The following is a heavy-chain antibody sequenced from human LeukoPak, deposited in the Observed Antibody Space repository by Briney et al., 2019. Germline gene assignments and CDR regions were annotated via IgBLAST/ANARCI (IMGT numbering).Heavy chain of an antibody. D-gene: IGHD1-26*01. V-gene: IGHV1-2*02. CDR3: ARVSLGELLAFSYFDY. Sequence: ASVKVSCKASGYTFTSYYMHWVRQAPGQGLEWMGWINPNSGGTNYAQKFQGRVTMTRDTSISTAYMELSRLRSDDTAVYYCARVSLGELLAFSYFDYWGQGTLVTVSS. J-gene: IGHJ4*02. CDR2: INPNSGGT. CDR1: GYTFTSYY.